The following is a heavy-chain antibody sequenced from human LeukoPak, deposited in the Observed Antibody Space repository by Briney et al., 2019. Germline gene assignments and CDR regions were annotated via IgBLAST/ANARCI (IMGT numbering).Heavy chain of an antibody. CDR3: ARVGRYCTNGVCYSTLDC. CDR2: ISSNGGST. V-gene: IGHV3-64*01. CDR1: GFTFSSYA. Sequence: PGGSLRLSCAASGFTFSSYAMHWVRQAPGKGLEYVSAISSNGGSTYYANSVKGRFTISRDNSKNMLYLQMGSLRAEDMAVYYCARVGRYCTNGVCYSTLDCWGQGTLVTVSS. J-gene: IGHJ4*02. D-gene: IGHD2-8*01.